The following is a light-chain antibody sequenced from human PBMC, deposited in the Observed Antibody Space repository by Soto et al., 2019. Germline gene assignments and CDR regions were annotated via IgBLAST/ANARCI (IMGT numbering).Light chain of an antibody. Sequence: QSALTQPPSASGSPGQSVTISCTGTSNDVGYYDYVSWYQQYPGKAPKLMIYEVNKRPSGVPDRFSGSKSGNTAFLTVSGLRAEDEAEYHCSSYAGGNNVVFGSGTKLTVL. CDR1: SNDVGYYDY. V-gene: IGLV2-8*01. CDR2: EVN. J-gene: IGLJ1*01. CDR3: SSYAGGNNVV.